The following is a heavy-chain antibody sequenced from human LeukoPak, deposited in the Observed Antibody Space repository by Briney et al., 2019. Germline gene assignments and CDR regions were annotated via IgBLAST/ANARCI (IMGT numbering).Heavy chain of an antibody. CDR2: IYSGGST. D-gene: IGHD6-6*01. Sequence: GGSLRLSCAASGFTVSSNYMSWVRQAPGKGLEWVSVIYSGGSTYYANSVKGRFTISRDNSKNTLYLQMNSLRAEGTAVYYCARAGGSSSRNYYYGMDVWGQGTTVTVSS. CDR3: ARAGGSSSRNYYYGMDV. V-gene: IGHV3-66*01. J-gene: IGHJ6*02. CDR1: GFTVSSNY.